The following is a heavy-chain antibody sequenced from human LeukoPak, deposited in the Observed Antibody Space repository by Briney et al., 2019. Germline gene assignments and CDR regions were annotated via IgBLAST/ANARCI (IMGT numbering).Heavy chain of an antibody. D-gene: IGHD6-19*01. CDR1: GGSLSGYY. CDR2: INHRGST. J-gene: IGHJ4*02. CDR3: ARAARRYSSGWYLPRYYCDY. Sequence: PAETLSLTCAVYGGSLSGYYWSWLRQPPGKGLEGVGEINHRGSTNYNPTLKRRVTISVDTSKNQFSLKMSSVTAADTAVYYCARAARRYSSGWYLPRYYCDYWGQGTLVTVSS. V-gene: IGHV4-34*01.